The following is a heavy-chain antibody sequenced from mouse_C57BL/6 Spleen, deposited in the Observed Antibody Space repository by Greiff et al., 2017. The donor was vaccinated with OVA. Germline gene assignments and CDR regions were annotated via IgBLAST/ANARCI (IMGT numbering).Heavy chain of an antibody. Sequence: QVQLKESGAELMKPGASVKLSCKASGYTFTGYWIAWVKQRPGHGLEWIGEILPGSGSTNYYEKFKGKATFTADTSSNTAYMQLSSLTTEDSAIYYCARGGYCSRRDFDDWGKGATLTVAT. J-gene: IGHJ2*01. V-gene: IGHV1-9*01. D-gene: IGHD1-1*01. CDR3: ARGGYCSRRDFDD. CDR2: ILPGSGST. CDR1: GYTFTGYW.